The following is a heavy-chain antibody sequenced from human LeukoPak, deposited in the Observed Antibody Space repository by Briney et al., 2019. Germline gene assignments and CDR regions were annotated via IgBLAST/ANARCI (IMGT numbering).Heavy chain of an antibody. V-gene: IGHV3-30*01. D-gene: IGHD1-26*01. Sequence: PGRSLRLSCAASGFTFSSYAMHWVRQAPGKGLEWVAVISYDGSNKYYADSVKGRFTISRDNSKNTLYLQMNSLRAEDTAVYYCARDGPTVRWKLLPCYFDYWGQGTLVTVSS. CDR3: ARDGPTVRWKLLPCYFDY. CDR2: ISYDGSNK. CDR1: GFTFSSYA. J-gene: IGHJ4*02.